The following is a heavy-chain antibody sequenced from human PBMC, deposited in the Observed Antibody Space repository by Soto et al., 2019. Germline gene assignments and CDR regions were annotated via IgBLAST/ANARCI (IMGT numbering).Heavy chain of an antibody. CDR3: AGAAGRFGELYWFDP. V-gene: IGHV1-46*04. Sequence: QVQLVQSGAEVKKPGASVKVSCKASGYTFTSYNMHWVRQAPGQGLEWVAMINPLGFSTTYAQKLRGRVNMTRDTSTSIVYMELTNLRSEDTAVYYCAGAAGRFGELYWFDPWGQGTLVTVSS. D-gene: IGHD3-10*01. J-gene: IGHJ5*02. CDR1: GYTFTSYN. CDR2: INPLGFST.